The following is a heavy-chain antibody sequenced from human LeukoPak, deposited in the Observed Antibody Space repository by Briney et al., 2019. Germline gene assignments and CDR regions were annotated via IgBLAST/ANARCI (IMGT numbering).Heavy chain of an antibody. CDR2: IYYSGST. Sequence: SETLSLTCTVSGGSISSSSYYWSWIRQPPGKGLEWIGYIYYSGSTNYNPSLKSRVTISVDTSKNQFSLKLSSVTAADTAVYYCARARGGSGKYYYYYYMDVWGKGTTVTISS. D-gene: IGHD3-10*01. CDR1: GGSISSSSYY. V-gene: IGHV4-61*01. J-gene: IGHJ6*03. CDR3: ARARGGSGKYYYYYYMDV.